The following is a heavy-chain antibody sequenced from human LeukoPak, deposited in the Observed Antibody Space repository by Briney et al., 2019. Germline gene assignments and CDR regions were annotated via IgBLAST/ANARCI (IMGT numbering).Heavy chain of an antibody. V-gene: IGHV4-38-2*02. CDR2: IYHSGST. CDR3: ARVGASYFDY. D-gene: IGHD1-26*01. CDR1: GYSISSGYY. Sequence: PSETLSLTCTVSGYSISSGYYWGWIRQPPGKGLKWIGSIYHSGSTYYNPSLKSRVTISVDTSKNQFSLKLSSVTAADTAVYYCARVGASYFDYWGQGTLVTVSS. J-gene: IGHJ4*02.